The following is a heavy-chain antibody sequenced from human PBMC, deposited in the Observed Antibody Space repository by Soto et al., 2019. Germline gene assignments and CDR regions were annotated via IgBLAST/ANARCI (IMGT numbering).Heavy chain of an antibody. CDR1: GDSISASTYY. CDR2: IYYDGTT. Sequence: HSETLSLTCIVSGDSISASTYYWGWVRQPPGEGLEWIGSIYYDGTTYSSPSLKSRVSLSVDTSRNQFSLKLTSVTAADTAVYYCSRHGVNSPFRFWGQGTMVTVSS. V-gene: IGHV4-39*01. D-gene: IGHD3-3*01. J-gene: IGHJ3*01. CDR3: SRHGVNSPFRF.